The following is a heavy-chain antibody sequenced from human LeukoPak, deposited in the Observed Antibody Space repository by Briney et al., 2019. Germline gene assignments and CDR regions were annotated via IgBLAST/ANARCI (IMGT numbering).Heavy chain of an antibody. CDR1: GYTFTSYD. D-gene: IGHD2-15*01. CDR2: MNPNSGNT. Sequence: GASVKVSCKASGYTFTSYDINWVRQATGQGLEWMGWMNPNSGNTGYAQKFQGRVTITRNTSISTAYMELSSLRSEDTAVYYCARASRERLLTYYYYYMDVWGKGTTVTVSS. J-gene: IGHJ6*03. CDR3: ARASRERLLTYYYYYMDV. V-gene: IGHV1-8*01.